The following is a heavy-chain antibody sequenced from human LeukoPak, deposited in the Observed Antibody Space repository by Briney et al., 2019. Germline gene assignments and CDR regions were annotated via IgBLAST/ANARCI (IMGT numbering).Heavy chain of an antibody. D-gene: IGHD4-23*01. Sequence: GGSLRLSCTASGFTVSNNYMYWVRQAPGKGLEWVSLIYSGGGTYYADSVKGRFTISRDNSKNTLYLQMNSLRPEDTAVYYYARNNYGGESGDYWGQGTLVTVSS. CDR1: GFTVSNNY. J-gene: IGHJ4*02. CDR2: IYSGGGT. CDR3: ARNNYGGESGDY. V-gene: IGHV3-53*01.